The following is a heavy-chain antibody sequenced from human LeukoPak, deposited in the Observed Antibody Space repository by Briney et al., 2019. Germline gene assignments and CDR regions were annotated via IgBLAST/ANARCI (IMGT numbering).Heavy chain of an antibody. CDR3: AKAARPTWYFDY. J-gene: IGHJ4*02. CDR2: IYSGGST. D-gene: IGHD6-6*01. Sequence: GGSLRLSCAASGFTVRSNYMSWVRQAPGKGLEWVSVIYSGGSTYYADSVKGQFTISRDNSKNTLYLQMNSLRAEDTAVYYCAKAARPTWYFDYWGQGTLVTVSS. V-gene: IGHV3-53*01. CDR1: GFTVRSNY.